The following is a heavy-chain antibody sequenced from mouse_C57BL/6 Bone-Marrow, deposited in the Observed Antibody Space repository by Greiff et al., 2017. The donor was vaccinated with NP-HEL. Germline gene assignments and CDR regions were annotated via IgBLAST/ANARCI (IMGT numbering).Heavy chain of an antibody. Sequence: LVESDAELVKPGASVKISCKVSGYTFTDHTIHWMKQRPEQGLEWIGYIYPRDGSTKYNEKFKGKATLTADKSSSTAYMQLNSLTSEDSAVYFCARYPFFTTVVADDYWGQGTTLTVSS. CDR3: ARYPFFTTVVADDY. CDR1: GYTFTDHT. D-gene: IGHD1-1*01. CDR2: IYPRDGST. J-gene: IGHJ2*01. V-gene: IGHV1-78*01.